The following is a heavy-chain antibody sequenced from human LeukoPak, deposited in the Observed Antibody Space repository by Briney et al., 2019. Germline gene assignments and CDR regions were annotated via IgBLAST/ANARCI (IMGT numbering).Heavy chain of an antibody. CDR1: GGSISSSSYY. CDR2: IYYSGNT. J-gene: IGHJ4*02. D-gene: IGHD1-14*01. Sequence: SETLSLTCTVSGGSISSSSYYWGWIRQPPGEGLEWIGSIYYSGNTYYNPSLKSRVTISVDTSKNQFSLKLSPVTAADTAVYYCARQGRRNWDFDYWGQGTLVTVSS. V-gene: IGHV4-39*01. CDR3: ARQGRRNWDFDY.